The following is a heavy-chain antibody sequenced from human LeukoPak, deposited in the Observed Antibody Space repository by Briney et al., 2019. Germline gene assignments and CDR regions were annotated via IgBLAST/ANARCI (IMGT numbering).Heavy chain of an antibody. Sequence: PGGSLRLSCAASGFTFDDYAMHWVRQAPGKGLEWVSLISWDGGRTYYADSAKGRFTISRDNSKNSLYLQMNSLRADDTALYYCAKDIGSGSYYHFDYWGQGTLVTVSS. CDR3: AKDIGSGSYYHFDY. CDR2: ISWDGGRT. D-gene: IGHD1-26*01. V-gene: IGHV3-43D*03. J-gene: IGHJ4*02. CDR1: GFTFDDYA.